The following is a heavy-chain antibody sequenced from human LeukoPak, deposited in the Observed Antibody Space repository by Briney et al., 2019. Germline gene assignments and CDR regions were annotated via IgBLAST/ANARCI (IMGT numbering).Heavy chain of an antibody. CDR1: GGSISSYY. J-gene: IGHJ6*02. V-gene: IGHV4-59*01. D-gene: IGHD3-22*01. CDR3: ARGDSSGYPFYYYGMDV. Sequence: NPSETLSLTCTVSGGSISSYYWSWIRQPPGKGLEWIGYIYYSGSTNYNPSLKSRVTISVDTSKNQFSLKLSSVTAADTAVYYCARGDSSGYPFYYYGMDVWGQGTTVTVSS. CDR2: IYYSGST.